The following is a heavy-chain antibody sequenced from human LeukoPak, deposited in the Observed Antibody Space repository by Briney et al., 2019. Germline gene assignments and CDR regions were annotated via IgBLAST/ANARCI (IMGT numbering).Heavy chain of an antibody. J-gene: IGHJ4*02. CDR2: IWFDDSKK. CDR3: AREGGYCSGGSCYMLPYYLDY. CDR1: GFSFSSYG. V-gene: IGHV3-33*01. Sequence: GRSLRLSCAASGFSFSSYGFHWVRQAPGKGLEWVGLIWFDDSKKYYTDSVKGRFTISRDNSKNTLYLQMNSLRAEDTAVYYCAREGGYCSGGSCYMLPYYLDYWGQGTLVTV. D-gene: IGHD2-15*01.